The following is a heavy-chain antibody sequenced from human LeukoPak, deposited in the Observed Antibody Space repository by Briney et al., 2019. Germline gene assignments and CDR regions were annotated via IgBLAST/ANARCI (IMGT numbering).Heavy chain of an antibody. CDR1: GYTFTSYG. D-gene: IGHD6-13*01. Sequence: GASVKVSCKASGYTFTSYGISWVRQSPGQGLEWMGWISAYNGNTNYAQKLQGRVTMTTDTSTSTAYMELRSLRSDDTAVYYCARKNDHGAIAAAGIRDAFDIWGQGTMVTVSS. CDR2: ISAYNGNT. V-gene: IGHV1-18*01. J-gene: IGHJ3*02. CDR3: ARKNDHGAIAAAGIRDAFDI.